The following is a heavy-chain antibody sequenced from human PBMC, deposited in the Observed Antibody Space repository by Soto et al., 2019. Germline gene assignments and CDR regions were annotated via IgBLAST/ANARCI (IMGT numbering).Heavy chain of an antibody. V-gene: IGHV3-23*01. D-gene: IGHD3-16*02. CDR3: AKDGINMITFGGVIADY. CDR1: GFTFSSYA. CDR2: ISGSGGST. J-gene: IGHJ4*02. Sequence: PGGSLRLSCAASGFTFSSYAMSWVRQAPGKGLEWVSAISGSGGSTYYADSVKGRFTISRDNSKNTLYLQMNSLRAEDTAVYYCAKDGINMITFGGVIADYWGQGTLVTVSS.